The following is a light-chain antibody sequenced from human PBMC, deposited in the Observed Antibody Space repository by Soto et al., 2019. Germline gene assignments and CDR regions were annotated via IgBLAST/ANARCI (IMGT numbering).Light chain of an antibody. CDR2: KAS. J-gene: IGKJ2*01. CDR1: QSIDNW. Sequence: DIQVTQSPSTLSASVGDRVTITCRASQSIDNWVAWYQQKPGNAPKLLIYKASNLESGVPSRFSGSGSGTEFTLTISSLQPEDFATYYCQQYNHPYTFAQGTKLEI. CDR3: QQYNHPYT. V-gene: IGKV1-5*03.